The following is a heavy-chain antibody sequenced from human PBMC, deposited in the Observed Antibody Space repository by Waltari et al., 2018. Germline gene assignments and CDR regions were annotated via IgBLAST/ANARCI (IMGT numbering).Heavy chain of an antibody. CDR3: ARRKRAAAGRVGYYYYMDV. CDR2: INHSGST. J-gene: IGHJ6*03. V-gene: IGHV4-34*01. D-gene: IGHD6-13*01. CDR1: GGSFSGYY. Sequence: VQLQQWGAGLLKPSETLSLTCAVYGGSFSGYYWSWIRQPPGKGLEWIGEINHSGSTIYTPSLKSRVTISVYTSKNQFSRKLSSVTAADTAVYYCARRKRAAAGRVGYYYYMDVWGKVTTVTVSS.